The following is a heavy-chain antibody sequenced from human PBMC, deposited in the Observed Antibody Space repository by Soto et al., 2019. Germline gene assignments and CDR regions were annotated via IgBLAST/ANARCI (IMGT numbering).Heavy chain of an antibody. CDR1: GFTFSSYA. CDR2: ISYDGSNK. D-gene: IGHD3-16*02. CDR3: ARGYLYSPSRLGELSSIDY. V-gene: IGHV3-30-3*01. J-gene: IGHJ4*02. Sequence: GGSLRLSCAASGFTFSSYAMHRVRQAPGKGLEWVAVISYDGSNKYYADSVKGRFTISRDNSKNTLYLQMNSLRAEDTAVYYCARGYLYSPSRLGELSSIDYWGQGTLVTVSS.